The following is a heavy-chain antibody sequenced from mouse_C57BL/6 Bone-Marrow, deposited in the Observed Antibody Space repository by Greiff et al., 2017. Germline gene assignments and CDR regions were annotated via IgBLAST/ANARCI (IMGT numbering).Heavy chain of an antibody. D-gene: IGHD4-1*01. Sequence: DVQLVESGGDLVKPGGSLKLSCAASGFTFSSYGMSWVRQTPDKRLEWVATISSGGSYTYYPDSVKGRFTISRDNAKNTLYLQMSSLKSADTAMYYCARLLTGHFEYWGQGTTLTVSS. J-gene: IGHJ2*01. CDR3: ARLLTGHFEY. CDR2: ISSGGSYT. CDR1: GFTFSSYG. V-gene: IGHV5-6*01.